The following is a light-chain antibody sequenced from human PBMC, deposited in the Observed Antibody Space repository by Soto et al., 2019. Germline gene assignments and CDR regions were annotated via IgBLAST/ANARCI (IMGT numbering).Light chain of an antibody. CDR1: QGISSY. V-gene: IGKV1-9*01. Sequence: IQLTQSPSSLSASVGDRVTITCRASQGISSYLAWYQQKPGEAPNLLIYAASTLQSGVPSRFSGSGSGTDFTLTISSLQPEDFATYYCQQLNSYPLTFGGGTKV. CDR3: QQLNSYPLT. J-gene: IGKJ4*01. CDR2: AAS.